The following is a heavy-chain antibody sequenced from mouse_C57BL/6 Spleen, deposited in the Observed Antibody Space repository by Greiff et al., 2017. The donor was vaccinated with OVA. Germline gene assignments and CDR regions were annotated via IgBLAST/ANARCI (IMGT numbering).Heavy chain of an antibody. J-gene: IGHJ1*03. D-gene: IGHD1-1*01. V-gene: IGHV1-82*01. CDR2: IYPGDGDT. CDR3: AREYYGSSPYWYFDV. CDR1: GYAFSSSW. Sequence: VQLVESGPELVKPGASVKISCKASGYAFSSSWMNWVKQRPGKGLEWIGRIYPGDGDTNYNGKFKGKATLTADKSSSTAYMQLSSLTSEDSAVYFCAREYYGSSPYWYFDVWGTGTTVTVSS.